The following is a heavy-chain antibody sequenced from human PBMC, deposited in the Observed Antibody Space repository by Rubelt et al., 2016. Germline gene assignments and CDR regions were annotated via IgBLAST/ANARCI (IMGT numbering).Heavy chain of an antibody. Sequence: QVQLQQWGAGLLKPSETLSLTCAVYGGSFSGYYWSWIRQPPGKGLEWIGEINHSGRTNYNPSLKSRVTLSVDTFKIQFSWKLSSVTAADTAVYYCARGTDYVWGSYRYFDYWGQGTLVTVSS. D-gene: IGHD3-16*02. V-gene: IGHV4-34*01. CDR1: GGSFSGYY. CDR3: ARGTDYVWGSYRYFDY. CDR2: INHSGRT. J-gene: IGHJ4*02.